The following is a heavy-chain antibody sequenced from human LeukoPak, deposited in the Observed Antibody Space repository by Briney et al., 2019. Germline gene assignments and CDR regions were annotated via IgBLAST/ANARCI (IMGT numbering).Heavy chain of an antibody. D-gene: IGHD1-1*01. CDR3: ARADYVERRFDY. J-gene: IGHJ4*02. CDR1: GGSISSSSYY. Sequence: SETLSLTCTVSGGSISSSSYYWGWIRQPPGKGLEWIGSIYYSGSTYYNPSLKSRVTISVDTSKNQFSLKLSSVTAADTAVYYCARADYVERRFDYWGQGTLVTVSS. V-gene: IGHV4-39*07. CDR2: IYYSGST.